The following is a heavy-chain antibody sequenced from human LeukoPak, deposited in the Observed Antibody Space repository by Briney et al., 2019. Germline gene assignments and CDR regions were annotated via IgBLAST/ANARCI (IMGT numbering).Heavy chain of an antibody. Sequence: PGGSLRLSCAASAFSLSAYNMNWVRQAPGKGLEWVSSISYTGTYIYYADSVKGRFTISRDNAQNSLYLQMNSLRAEDTAIYYCVRDRGTYRPIDYWGQGILVTVSS. CDR2: ISYTGTYI. CDR1: AFSLSAYN. V-gene: IGHV3-21*04. J-gene: IGHJ4*02. D-gene: IGHD1-26*01. CDR3: VRDRGTYRPIDY.